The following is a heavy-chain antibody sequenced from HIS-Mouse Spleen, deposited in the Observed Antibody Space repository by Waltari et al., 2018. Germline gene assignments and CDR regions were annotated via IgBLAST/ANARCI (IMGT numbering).Heavy chain of an antibody. Sequence: QLQLQESGPGLVKPSETLSLTCTVSGGSISSSSYYWGWIRQPPGKGMEWIGRISYSGHTTDDPSPKGRLTISVDTSKNQFSLKLSSVTAADTAVYYCAREIPYSSSWYDWYFDLWGRGTLVTVSS. D-gene: IGHD6-13*01. CDR3: AREIPYSSSWYDWYFDL. J-gene: IGHJ2*01. V-gene: IGHV4-39*07. CDR2: ISYSGHT. CDR1: GGSISSSSYY.